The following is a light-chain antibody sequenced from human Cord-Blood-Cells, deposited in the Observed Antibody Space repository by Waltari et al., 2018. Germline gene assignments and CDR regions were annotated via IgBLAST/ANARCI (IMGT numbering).Light chain of an antibody. V-gene: IGKV1-12*01. J-gene: IGKJ2*01. CDR2: AAS. CDR1: QGISSW. CDR3: QQANSFPYT. Sequence: DIQMTQSPSSVSASVGDRVTTTCRASQGISSWLAWYQHKTGKAPKLLIYAASSLQSGVPSRFSGSGSGTEFTLTISSLQAEDFATYYCQQANSFPYTFGQGTKLEIK.